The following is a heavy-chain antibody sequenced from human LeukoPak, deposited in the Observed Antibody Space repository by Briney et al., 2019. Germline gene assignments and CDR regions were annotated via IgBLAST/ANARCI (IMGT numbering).Heavy chain of an antibody. J-gene: IGHJ4*02. Sequence: GGSLRLSCAASGFTFSSYGMHWVRQAPGKGLEWVAVISYDGSNKYYADSVKGRFTISRDNSKNTLYLQMNSLRAEDTAVYYCAKDRGQWLVLDLDYWGQGTLVTVSS. D-gene: IGHD6-19*01. V-gene: IGHV3-30*18. CDR1: GFTFSSYG. CDR2: ISYDGSNK. CDR3: AKDRGQWLVLDLDY.